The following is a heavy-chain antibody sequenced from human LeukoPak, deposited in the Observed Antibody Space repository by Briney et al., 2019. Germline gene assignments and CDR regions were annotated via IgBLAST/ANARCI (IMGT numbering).Heavy chain of an antibody. CDR2: ISGSGSST. V-gene: IGHV3-23*01. D-gene: IGHD4-23*01. CDR1: GFIFSSYA. Sequence: PGGSLRLSCAASGFIFSSYAMSWVRQAPGKGLEWVSIISGSGSSTYYTDSVKGRFTISRDNSKDTLYLQMNSLRAEDTAVYFCAKDRNGVYGGNSFLDYWGQGILVTVSS. CDR3: AKDRNGVYGGNSFLDY. J-gene: IGHJ4*02.